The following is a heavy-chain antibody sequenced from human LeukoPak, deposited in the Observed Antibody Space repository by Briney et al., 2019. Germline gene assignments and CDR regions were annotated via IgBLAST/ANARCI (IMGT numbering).Heavy chain of an antibody. Sequence: ASVKVSCKASGGTFSSYAISWVRQAPGQGLEWMGGIIPIFGTANYAQKFQGRVTITTDESTSTAYMELSSLRSEDTAVYYCAGNAGEQLVHSYYYYYMDVWGKGTTVTVSS. CDR2: IIPIFGTA. CDR1: GGTFSSYA. V-gene: IGHV1-69*05. D-gene: IGHD6-6*01. J-gene: IGHJ6*03. CDR3: AGNAGEQLVHSYYYYYMDV.